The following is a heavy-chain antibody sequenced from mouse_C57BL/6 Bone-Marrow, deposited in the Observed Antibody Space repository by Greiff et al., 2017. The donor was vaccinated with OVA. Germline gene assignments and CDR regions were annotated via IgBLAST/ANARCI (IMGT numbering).Heavy chain of an antibody. CDR3: ARSNYIAWFAY. CDR1: GFTFSDYG. V-gene: IGHV5-17*01. D-gene: IGHD2-5*01. J-gene: IGHJ3*01. Sequence: DVKLVESGGGLVKPGGSLKLSCAASGFTFSDYGMHWVRQAPEKGLEWVAYISSGSSTIYYADTVKGRFTISRDNAKNTLFLQMTSLRSEDTAMYYCARSNYIAWFAYWGQGTLVTVSA. CDR2: ISSGSSTI.